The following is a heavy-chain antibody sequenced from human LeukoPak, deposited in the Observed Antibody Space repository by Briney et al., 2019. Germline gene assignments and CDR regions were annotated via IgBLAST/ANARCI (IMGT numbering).Heavy chain of an antibody. V-gene: IGHV3-53*01. CDR3: AKAGGYYYGSGSYYISGFDY. J-gene: IGHJ4*02. CDR1: GFTVSTNS. CDR2: IYSDNT. D-gene: IGHD3-10*01. Sequence: PGGSLRLSCTVSGFTVSTNSMSWVRQAPGKGLEWVSFIYSDNTHYSDSVKGRFTISRDNSKNTLYLQMNSLRAEDTAVYYCAKAGGYYYGSGSYYISGFDYWGQGTLVTVSS.